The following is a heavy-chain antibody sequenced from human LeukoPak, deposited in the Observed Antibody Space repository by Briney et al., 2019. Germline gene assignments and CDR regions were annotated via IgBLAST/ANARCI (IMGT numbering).Heavy chain of an antibody. J-gene: IGHJ4*02. CDR2: ISAYNGNT. CDR1: GYTFTGYY. V-gene: IGHV1-18*04. D-gene: IGHD3-22*01. CDR3: ARDRGYYDSSATW. Sequence: ASVKVSCKASGYTFTGYYMHWVRQAPGQGLEWMGWISAYNGNTNYAQKLQGRVTMTTDTSTSTAYMELRSLRSDDTAVYYCARDRGYYDSSATWWGQGTLVTVSS.